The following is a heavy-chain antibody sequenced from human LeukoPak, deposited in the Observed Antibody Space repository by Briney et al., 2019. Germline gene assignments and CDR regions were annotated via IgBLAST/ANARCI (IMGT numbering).Heavy chain of an antibody. J-gene: IGHJ3*02. CDR3: ASRYCSSTSCYHAFDI. CDR2: ISAYNGNT. D-gene: IGHD2-2*01. Sequence: ASVKVSCKASGYTFTSYGISWVRQAPGQGLEWMGWISAYNGNTNYAQKLQGRVTMTTDTSTSTAYMELSSLRSEDTAVYYCASRYCSSTSCYHAFDIWGQGTMVTVSS. CDR1: GYTFTSYG. V-gene: IGHV1-18*01.